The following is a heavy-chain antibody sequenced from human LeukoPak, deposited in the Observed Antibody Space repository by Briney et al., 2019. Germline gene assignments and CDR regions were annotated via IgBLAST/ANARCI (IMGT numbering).Heavy chain of an antibody. CDR2: IYYSGST. D-gene: IGHD3-10*01. J-gene: IGHJ3*02. CDR1: GGSISSYY. CDR3: ARGSVKAAFDI. Sequence: PSETLSLTCTVSGGSISSYYWSWLRQPPGKGLEWIGYIYYSGSTNYNPSLKGRVTISVDTSKNQFSLKLSSVTAADTAVYYCARGSVKAAFDIWGQGTRVTVSS. V-gene: IGHV4-59*01.